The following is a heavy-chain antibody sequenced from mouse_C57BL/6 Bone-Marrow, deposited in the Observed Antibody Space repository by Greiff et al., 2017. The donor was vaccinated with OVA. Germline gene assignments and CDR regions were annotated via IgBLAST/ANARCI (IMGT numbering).Heavy chain of an antibody. CDR1: GYAFSNYW. Sequence: QVQLKQSGAELVKPEASVKISCKASGYAFSNYWMNWVKQRPGKGLEWIGQIYPGDGDTNYNGKFKGKATLTADKSSSTANMHLSSLTSEDSAVYCCSLGTGFDYWGQGTTLTVSS. D-gene: IGHD3-1*01. CDR3: SLGTGFDY. V-gene: IGHV1-80*01. CDR2: IYPGDGDT. J-gene: IGHJ2*01.